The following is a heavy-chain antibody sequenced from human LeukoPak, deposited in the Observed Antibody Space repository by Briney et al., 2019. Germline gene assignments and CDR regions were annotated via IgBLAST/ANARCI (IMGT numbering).Heavy chain of an antibody. D-gene: IGHD1-26*01. CDR2: ISYDGSNK. V-gene: IGHV3-30*04. Sequence: QSGGSLRLSCAASGFTFSSYAMHWVRQAPGKGLEWVAVISYDGSNKYYADSVKGRFTISRDNAKNSLYLQMNSLRAEDTAVYYCARERPISGSYYDYWGQGTLVTVSS. J-gene: IGHJ4*02. CDR3: ARERPISGSYYDY. CDR1: GFTFSSYA.